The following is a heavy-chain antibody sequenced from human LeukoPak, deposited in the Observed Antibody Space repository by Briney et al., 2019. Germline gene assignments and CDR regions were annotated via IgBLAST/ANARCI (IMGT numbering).Heavy chain of an antibody. CDR1: GGSISSSSYY. CDR3: ARTVGWDIVVVPAAMREYNWFDP. V-gene: IGHV4-39*01. J-gene: IGHJ5*02. D-gene: IGHD2-2*01. Sequence: SETLSLTCTASGGSISSSSYYWGWIRQPPGKGLEWIGSIYYSGSTYYNPSLKSRVTISVDTSKNQFSLKLSSVTAADTAVYYCARTVGWDIVVVPAAMREYNWFDPWGQGTLVTVSS. CDR2: IYYSGST.